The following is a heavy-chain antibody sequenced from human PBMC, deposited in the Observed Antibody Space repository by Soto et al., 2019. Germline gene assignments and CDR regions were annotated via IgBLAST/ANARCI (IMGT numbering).Heavy chain of an antibody. J-gene: IGHJ4*02. CDR3: ARRFCGGDCYAQYSFDY. D-gene: IGHD2-21*02. V-gene: IGHV1-18*04. Sequence: GASVKVSCKASGYTFTSYGISCVRQAPGQVLEWMGWISAYNGNTNYAQKLQGRVTMTTDTSTSTAYMELRSLRSDDTAVYYCARRFCGGDCYAQYSFDYWGQGTLVTVSS. CDR1: GYTFTSYG. CDR2: ISAYNGNT.